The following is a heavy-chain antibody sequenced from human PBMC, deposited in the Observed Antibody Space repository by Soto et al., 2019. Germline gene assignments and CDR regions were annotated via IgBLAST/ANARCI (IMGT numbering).Heavy chain of an antibody. V-gene: IGHV3-48*01. Sequence: PGGSLRLSCAAPGFTFSSYSMSWVRQAPGKGLEWVSYITSSSSPIYYADSVRGRFTISRDNAKNSLYLQMNSLRAEDTAVYYCARAETHYDILTGPSPLHMDVWGQGTTVTVSS. CDR1: GFTFSSYS. CDR2: ITSSSSPI. CDR3: ARAETHYDILTGPSPLHMDV. J-gene: IGHJ6*02. D-gene: IGHD3-9*01.